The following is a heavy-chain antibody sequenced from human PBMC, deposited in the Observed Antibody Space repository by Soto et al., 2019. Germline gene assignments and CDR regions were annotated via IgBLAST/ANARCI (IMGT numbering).Heavy chain of an antibody. D-gene: IGHD3-10*01. Sequence: TLSLTCTVSGGSISSYYWSWIRQPPGKGLEWIGYIYYSGSTNYNPSLKSRVTISVDTSKNQFSLKLSSVTAADTAVYYCARRTYYYGSGSSYYFDYWGQGTLVTVSS. CDR1: GGSISSYY. V-gene: IGHV4-59*01. CDR2: IYYSGST. J-gene: IGHJ4*02. CDR3: ARRTYYYGSGSSYYFDY.